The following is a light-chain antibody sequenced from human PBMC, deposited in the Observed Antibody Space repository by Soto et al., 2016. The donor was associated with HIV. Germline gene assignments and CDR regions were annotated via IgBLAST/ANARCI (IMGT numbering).Light chain of an antibody. CDR2: ENN. J-gene: IGLJ1*01. CDR3: QVWDIKDYI. Sequence: SYELTQPLSVSVSPGQTASITCSGANLWDKYVYWYQQKPGQSPLLVIQENNRRSSGVPERFSGSNSWGTATLTITGTQAMDEGDYYCQVWDIKDYIFGPGTKVTVL. V-gene: IGLV3-1*01. CDR1: NLWDKY.